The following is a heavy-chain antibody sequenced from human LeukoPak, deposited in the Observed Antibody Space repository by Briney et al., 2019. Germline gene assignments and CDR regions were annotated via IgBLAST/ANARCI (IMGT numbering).Heavy chain of an antibody. Sequence: GGSLRLSCSASGFTLSDYYMSWLRQAPGKGLEYLSYISGTSSDTNYADSVRGRFTISRDNAENSLYLQMNSLRVEDTAVYYCARTARTPAYWGQGTLVAVSS. CDR1: GFTLSDYY. D-gene: IGHD6-6*01. J-gene: IGHJ4*02. V-gene: IGHV3-11*06. CDR3: ARTARTPAY. CDR2: ISGTSSDT.